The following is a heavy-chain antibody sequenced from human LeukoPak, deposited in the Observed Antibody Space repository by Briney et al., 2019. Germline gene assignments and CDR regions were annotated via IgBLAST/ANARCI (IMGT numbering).Heavy chain of an antibody. CDR1: GFTFSSYL. CDR2: IKQDGSEK. J-gene: IGHJ5*02. D-gene: IGHD2-15*01. V-gene: IGHV3-7*01. Sequence: PGGSLRLSCAASGFTFSSYLMSWVRQAPGKGLEWVANIKQDGSEKYYVDSVKGRFTISRDNAKNSLYLQMNSLRAEDTAVYYCARGQYCSGGSCSTGWFDPWGQGTLVTVSS. CDR3: ARGQYCSGGSCSTGWFDP.